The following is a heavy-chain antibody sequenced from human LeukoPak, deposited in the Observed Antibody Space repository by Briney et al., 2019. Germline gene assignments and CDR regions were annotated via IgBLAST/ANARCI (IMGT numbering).Heavy chain of an antibody. CDR1: GFSFSSYE. V-gene: IGHV3-23*01. J-gene: IGHJ5*02. CDR2: ISGSGGNT. Sequence: GGSLRLSCAASGFSFSSYEMNWVRQAPGKGLEWVSGISGSGGNTYYADSVKGRFTISRDNSKNTLYLQMNSLRAEDTAVYYCAKDDNYIRFLSWGQGTLVTVSS. CDR3: AKDDNYIRFLS. D-gene: IGHD3-16*01.